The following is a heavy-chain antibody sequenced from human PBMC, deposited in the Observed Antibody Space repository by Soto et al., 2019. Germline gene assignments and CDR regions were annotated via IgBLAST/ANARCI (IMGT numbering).Heavy chain of an antibody. CDR2: ISWNSGSI. CDR1: GFTFDDYA. J-gene: IGHJ1*01. V-gene: IGHV3-9*01. CDR3: AKSSGYELREYFRH. Sequence: EVPLVESGGGLVQPGRSLTLSCAASGFTFDDYAMHWVRQAPGKGLEWVSGISWNSGSIGYADSVKGRFTISRDNATNSLYLQMNSLRAEDTALYYCAKSSGYELREYFRHWGQATLVTVSS. D-gene: IGHD3-22*01.